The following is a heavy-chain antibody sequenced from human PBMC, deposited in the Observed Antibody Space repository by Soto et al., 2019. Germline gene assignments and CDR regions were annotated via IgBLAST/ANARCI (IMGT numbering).Heavy chain of an antibody. J-gene: IGHJ4*02. CDR1: GYIFKNYA. CDR3: ARHLYDYVWGSYRH. CDR2: IIPVFGTP. Sequence: QEQLVQSGAEVKETGSSVKVSCKSSGYIFKNYAVTWLRQAPGQGLEWMGGIIPVFGTPDYSQKFRGRVTITADESTSTVYMELRSLTSEDTAVYYCARHLYDYVWGSYRHWGQGTLVTVSS. D-gene: IGHD3-16*02. V-gene: IGHV1-69*01.